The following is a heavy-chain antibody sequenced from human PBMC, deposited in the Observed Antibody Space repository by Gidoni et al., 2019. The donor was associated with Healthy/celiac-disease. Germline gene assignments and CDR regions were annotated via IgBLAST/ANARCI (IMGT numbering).Heavy chain of an antibody. CDR1: GFTFSSYG. Sequence: QVQLVESGGGVVQPGRSLRLSCAASGFTFSSYGMHWVRQAPGKGLEWVAVIWYYGSNKYYADSVKGRFTISRDNSKNTLYLQMNSLRAEDTAVYYCARHFYYGSGLYIDYWGQGTLVTVSS. CDR3: ARHFYYGSGLYIDY. D-gene: IGHD3-10*01. CDR2: IWYYGSNK. V-gene: IGHV3-33*01. J-gene: IGHJ4*02.